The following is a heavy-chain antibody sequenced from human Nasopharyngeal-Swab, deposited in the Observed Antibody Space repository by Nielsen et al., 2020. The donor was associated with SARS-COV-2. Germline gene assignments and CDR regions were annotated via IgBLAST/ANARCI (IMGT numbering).Heavy chain of an antibody. CDR1: GFTFSNAW. V-gene: IGHV3-21*01. CDR2: ISTTSDYI. J-gene: IGHJ4*02. Sequence: GGSLRLSCAASGFTFSNAWMSWVRQAPGKGLEWVSPISTTSDYINYADSVKGRFTISRDNARNSLHLQMHSLRAEDTAVYYCVRDGYFDWSFGYWGQGTLVTVSS. CDR3: VRDGYFDWSFGY. D-gene: IGHD3-9*01.